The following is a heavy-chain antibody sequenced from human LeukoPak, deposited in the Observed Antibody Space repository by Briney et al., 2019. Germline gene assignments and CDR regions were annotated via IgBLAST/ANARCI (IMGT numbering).Heavy chain of an antibody. Sequence: GGSLRLSCAASGFTFSSYSMHWVRQAPGKGLEWVSGISGSGGSTDYADSVKGRFIISRDNSKNRLFLQMNSLRAEDTAVYYCAKEWMRLSLWGQGTMVTVSS. CDR1: GFTFSSYS. D-gene: IGHD5-18*01. CDR3: AKEWMRLSL. J-gene: IGHJ4*02. CDR2: ISGSGGST. V-gene: IGHV3-23*01.